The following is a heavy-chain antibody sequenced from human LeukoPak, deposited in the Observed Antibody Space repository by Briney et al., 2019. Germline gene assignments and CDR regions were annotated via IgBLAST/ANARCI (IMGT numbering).Heavy chain of an antibody. CDR1: GYTFLGHY. J-gene: IGHJ4*02. D-gene: IGHD4-17*01. CDR3: ARVVGYGDYPFDY. Sequence: ASVTVSCKASGYTFLGHYIHWVRQAPGQGLGWMGWIYHNSGGTSYAQQFQGRVTITRDTSSQAAYMELRRLRSDDTAVYYCARVVGYGDYPFDYWGQGTLVTVSS. V-gene: IGHV1-2*02. CDR2: IYHNSGGT.